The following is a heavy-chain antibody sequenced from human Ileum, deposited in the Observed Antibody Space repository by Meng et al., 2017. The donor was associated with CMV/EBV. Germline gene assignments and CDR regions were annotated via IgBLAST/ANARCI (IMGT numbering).Heavy chain of an antibody. CDR1: GFSPSTSGEG. V-gene: IGHV2-5*02. J-gene: IGHJ4*02. D-gene: IGHD1-26*01. Sequence: QITLKESGPTLVKPPQTLTLTCSFSGFSPSTSGEGVGWIRQPPGKALEWLALIYRGDDKRYSPSLNSRLTIAKDTSKNEVVLTLTNMGPIDTGTYYCAHFVGGYYPSRPDYWGQGTLVTVSS. CDR2: IYRGDDK. CDR3: AHFVGGYYPSRPDY.